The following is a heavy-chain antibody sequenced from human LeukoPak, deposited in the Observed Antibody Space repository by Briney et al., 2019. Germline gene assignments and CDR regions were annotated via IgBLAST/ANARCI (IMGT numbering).Heavy chain of an antibody. CDR3: ARDGRGGRGYYYYYMDV. D-gene: IGHD2-15*01. Sequence: GGSLRLSCAASGFAFSTYGLHWVRQAPGKGLEWEAVTWYDGSDKHYADSVKGRFTISRDNSRHTLYLQMNSLRAEDTAVYYCARDGRGGRGYYYYYMDVWGKGTTVTVSS. J-gene: IGHJ6*03. CDR2: TWYDGSDK. V-gene: IGHV3-33*01. CDR1: GFAFSTYG.